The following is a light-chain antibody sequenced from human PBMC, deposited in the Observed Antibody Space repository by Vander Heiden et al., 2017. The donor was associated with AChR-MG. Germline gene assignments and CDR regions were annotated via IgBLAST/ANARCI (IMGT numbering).Light chain of an antibody. CDR2: DVS. CDR1: SNDVGGYNY. V-gene: IGLV2-14*03. J-gene: IGLJ3*02. Sequence: QSAQTQPASVSGSPGQSVAISCTGTSNDVGGYNYVSWYQHHPGKAPKVIIFDVSMRPSGVSNRFSGSKSGNTASLTISGLQAEDEADYYCSSYTGSSTWVFGGGTKVTVL. CDR3: SSYTGSSTWV.